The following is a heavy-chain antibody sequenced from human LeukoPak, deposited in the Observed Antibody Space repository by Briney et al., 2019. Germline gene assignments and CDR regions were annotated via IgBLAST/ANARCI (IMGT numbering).Heavy chain of an antibody. D-gene: IGHD2-15*01. CDR3: ARVLSDCSGGSCYSSGYFQH. Sequence: SETLSLTCAVYGGSFSGYYWRWIRQPPGKGLEWIGEINHSGSTNYNPSLKRRVTISVDTSKNQFSLKLSSVTAADTAVYYCARVLSDCSGGSCYSSGYFQHWGQGTLVTVSS. CDR2: INHSGST. V-gene: IGHV4-34*01. CDR1: GGSFSGYY. J-gene: IGHJ1*01.